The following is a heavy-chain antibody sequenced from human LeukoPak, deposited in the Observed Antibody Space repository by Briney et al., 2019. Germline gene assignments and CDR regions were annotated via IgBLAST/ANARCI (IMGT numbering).Heavy chain of an antibody. V-gene: IGHV4-4*02. Sequence: PSETLSLTCAVTGASISSSNWWSWVRQPPGKGLEWLGYVYNSGSTSYNPSLKSRVTISSDTSKNQFSLKLTSVTAADTAVYYCVRDRELNYWGQGTLVTVSS. CDR1: GASISSSNW. CDR2: VYNSGST. CDR3: VRDRELNY. J-gene: IGHJ4*02. D-gene: IGHD3-10*01.